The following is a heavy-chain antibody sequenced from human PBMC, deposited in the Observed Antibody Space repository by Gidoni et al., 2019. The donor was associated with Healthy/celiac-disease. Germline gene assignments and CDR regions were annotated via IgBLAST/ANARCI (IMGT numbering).Heavy chain of an antibody. J-gene: IGHJ4*02. CDR3: AKDATHSSGFYFDY. D-gene: IGHD6-19*01. V-gene: IGHV3-23*01. CDR2: ISGSGGST. Sequence: EVQLLESGGGLVHPGGSLRLSCAAPGLTVSSYAMSWVRQAPGKGLEWVSAISGSGGSTYYAVYVKGRFTISRDNSKNTLYLQMNSLRAEDTAVYYCAKDATHSSGFYFDYWGQGTLVTVSS. CDR1: GLTVSSYA.